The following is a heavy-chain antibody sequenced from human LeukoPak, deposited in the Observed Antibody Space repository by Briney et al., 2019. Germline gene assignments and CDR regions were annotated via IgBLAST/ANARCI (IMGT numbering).Heavy chain of an antibody. CDR3: ATRGGLETNAFDI. CDR1: GFTFSTYA. J-gene: IGHJ3*02. D-gene: IGHD1-26*01. CDR2: ISGTGGST. V-gene: IGHV3-23*01. Sequence: HPGGSLRLSCAASGFTFSTYAMTWVRQAPGKGLEWVSLISGTGGSTYYADSVKGRFTISRDNSKNTLYLQMNSLRAEDTAVYYCATRGGLETNAFDIWGQGTMVTVSS.